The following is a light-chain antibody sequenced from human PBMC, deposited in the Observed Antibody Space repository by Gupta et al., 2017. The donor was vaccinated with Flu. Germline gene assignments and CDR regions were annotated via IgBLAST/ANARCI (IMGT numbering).Light chain of an antibody. V-gene: IGLV2-14*03. CDR1: SSDVGGHNY. CDR3: SSYTSSSTYVV. J-gene: IGLJ2*01. CDR2: EVG. Sequence: SSDVGGHNYVSWYQQHTGKAPKLMIYEVGYRPSGVSERFSGSKSGNTASLTISGLQTEDEAAYYCSSYTSSSTYVVFGGGTKLTVL.